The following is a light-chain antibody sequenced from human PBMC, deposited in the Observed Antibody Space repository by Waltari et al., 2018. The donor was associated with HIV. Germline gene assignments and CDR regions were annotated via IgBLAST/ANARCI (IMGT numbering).Light chain of an antibody. CDR2: SNS. CDR1: SYNTGAGSD. V-gene: IGLV1-40*01. Sequence: QSVLTQPPSVSGAPGQRVTISCTGSSYNTGAGSDVPWYQQLPGTAPKLLIYSNSSRPSGVPGRFSGSKSGTSASLAITGLQAEDEADYYCQSYDSSLSGSVFGGGTKLTVL. J-gene: IGLJ2*01. CDR3: QSYDSSLSGSV.